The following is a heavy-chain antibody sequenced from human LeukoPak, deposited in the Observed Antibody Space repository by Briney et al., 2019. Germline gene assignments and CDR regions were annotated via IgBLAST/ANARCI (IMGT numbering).Heavy chain of an antibody. J-gene: IGHJ5*02. D-gene: IGHD6-13*01. CDR1: GYTFTSYG. Sequence: ASVKVSCKASGYTFTSYGISWVRQAPGQGLEWKGWISAYNGNTNYAQKLQGRVTMTTDTSTSTAYMELRSLRSDDTAVYYCARDGPLGSSSSNLDWFDPWGQGTLVTVSS. V-gene: IGHV1-18*01. CDR2: ISAYNGNT. CDR3: ARDGPLGSSSSNLDWFDP.